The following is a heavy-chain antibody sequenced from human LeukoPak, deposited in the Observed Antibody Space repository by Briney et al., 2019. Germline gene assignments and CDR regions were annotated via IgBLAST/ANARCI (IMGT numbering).Heavy chain of an antibody. D-gene: IGHD2-15*01. CDR1: GFTFSSYG. V-gene: IGHV3-33*01. J-gene: IGHJ5*02. CDR3: ARGLRYCSGGSCYTNWFDP. Sequence: GGSLRLSCAASGFTFSSYGMHWVRQAPGKGLEWVAVIWYDGSNKYYADSVKGRFTISRDNSKNTLYLQMNSLRAEDTAVYYCARGLRYCSGGSCYTNWFDPWGQGTLVTVSP. CDR2: IWYDGSNK.